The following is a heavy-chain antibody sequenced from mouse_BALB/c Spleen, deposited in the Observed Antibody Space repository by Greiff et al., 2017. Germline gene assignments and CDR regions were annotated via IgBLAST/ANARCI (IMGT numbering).Heavy chain of an antibody. D-gene: IGHD1-2*01. CDR1: GFTFSSYA. V-gene: IGHV5-6-5*01. CDR3: ARGRHYYGCDY. Sequence: DVMLVESGGGLVKPGGSLKLSCAASGFTFSSYAMSWVRQTPEKRLEWVASISSGGSTYYPDSVKGRFTISRDNARNILYLQMSSLRSEDTAMYYCARGRHYYGCDYWGQGTTLTVSS. J-gene: IGHJ2*01. CDR2: ISSGGST.